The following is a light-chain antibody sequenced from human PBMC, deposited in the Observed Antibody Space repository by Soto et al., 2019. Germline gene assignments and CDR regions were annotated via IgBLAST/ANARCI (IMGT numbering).Light chain of an antibody. J-gene: IGLJ3*02. CDR1: SSNIGTNS. V-gene: IGLV1-51*01. Sequence: QSVLTQPPSVSAAPGQKVTVSCSGASSNIGTNSVSWYQQFPGTTPKLLIYDTNKRPSGIPDRFSGSKSDTSATLGITGLQTGDEADYYCGTWDTRLSAVVFGGGTKLTVL. CDR3: GTWDTRLSAVV. CDR2: DTN.